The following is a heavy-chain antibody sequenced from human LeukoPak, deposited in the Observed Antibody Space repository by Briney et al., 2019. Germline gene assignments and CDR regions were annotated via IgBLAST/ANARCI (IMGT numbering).Heavy chain of an antibody. Sequence: SVKVSCKASGDTFSSYGIRWVRQAPGRGLEWMGGIIPLFGTANYAQKFQGRVTITADESTSTAYLELSRLRFEDTAVYYCAREWNYESNGYFYYYWGQGTLVTVSS. V-gene: IGHV1-69*13. CDR3: AREWNYESNGYFYYY. CDR2: IIPLFGTA. CDR1: GDTFSSYG. D-gene: IGHD3-22*01. J-gene: IGHJ4*02.